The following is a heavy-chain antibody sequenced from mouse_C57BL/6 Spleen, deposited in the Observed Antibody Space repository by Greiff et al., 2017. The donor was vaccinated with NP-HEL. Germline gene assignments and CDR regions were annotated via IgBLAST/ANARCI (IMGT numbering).Heavy chain of an antibody. CDR1: GFTFSSYG. J-gene: IGHJ4*01. CDR2: ISSGGSYT. Sequence: DVKLVESGGDLVKPGGSLKLSCAASGFTFSSYGMSWVRQTPDKRLEWVATISSGGSYTYYPDSVKGRFTISRDNAKNTLYLQMSSLKSEDTAMYYCARLYYGKGDYWGQRTSVTVSS. V-gene: IGHV5-6*02. D-gene: IGHD1-1*01. CDR3: ARLYYGKGDY.